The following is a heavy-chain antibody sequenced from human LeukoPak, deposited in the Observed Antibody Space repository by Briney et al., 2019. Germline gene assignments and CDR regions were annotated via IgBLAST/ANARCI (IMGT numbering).Heavy chain of an antibody. D-gene: IGHD2-2*01. CDR2: IYHSGST. J-gene: IGHJ3*02. V-gene: IGHV4-30-2*01. CDR1: GGSMSSGGYY. CDR3: AGANLGYCSSTSCYGRGAFDI. Sequence: SETLSLTCTVSGGSMSSGGYYWSRIRQPPGKGLEWIGYIYHSGSTYYNPSLKSRVTISVDTSKNQFSLKLSSVTAADTAVYYCAGANLGYCSSTSCYGRGAFDIWGQGTMVTVSS.